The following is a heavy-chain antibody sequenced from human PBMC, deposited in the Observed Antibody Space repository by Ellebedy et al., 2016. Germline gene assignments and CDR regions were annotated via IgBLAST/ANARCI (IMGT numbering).Heavy chain of an antibody. Sequence: GGSLRLSCAASGFTFSGYWMIWVRQAPGKGLEWVANINQDGSERSYVDSVKGRFAISRDNAKNSLYLQMNSLRAEDTAVYYCAREGGNYGGGGMDVWGQGTTVTVSS. CDR3: AREGGNYGGGGMDV. CDR1: GFTFSGYW. CDR2: INQDGSER. V-gene: IGHV3-7*01. D-gene: IGHD4-23*01. J-gene: IGHJ6*02.